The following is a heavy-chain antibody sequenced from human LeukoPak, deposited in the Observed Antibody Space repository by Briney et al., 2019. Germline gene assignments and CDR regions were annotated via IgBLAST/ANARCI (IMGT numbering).Heavy chain of an antibody. CDR3: ARGPYSSSWYHPMDV. CDR2: INHSGST. CDR1: GGSFSGYY. V-gene: IGHV4-34*01. D-gene: IGHD6-13*01. Sequence: SETLSLTCAVYGGSFSGYYRSWIRHPPGKGLEWIGEINHSGSTNYNPSLKSRVTISVDTSKNQFSLKLSSVTAADTAVYYCARGPYSSSWYHPMDVWGQGTTVTVSS. J-gene: IGHJ6*02.